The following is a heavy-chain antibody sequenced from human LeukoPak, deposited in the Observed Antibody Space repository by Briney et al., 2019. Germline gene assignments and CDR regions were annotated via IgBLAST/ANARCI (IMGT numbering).Heavy chain of an antibody. Sequence: SETLSLTCAVYGGSFSGYYWSWIRQPPGKGLEWIGEINHSGSTNYNPSLKSRVTISVDTSKNQFSLKLSSVTAADTAVYYCARRSREWLDLDYWGQGTLVTVSS. J-gene: IGHJ4*02. CDR3: ARRSREWLDLDY. CDR2: INHSGST. D-gene: IGHD6-19*01. V-gene: IGHV4-34*01. CDR1: GGSFSGYY.